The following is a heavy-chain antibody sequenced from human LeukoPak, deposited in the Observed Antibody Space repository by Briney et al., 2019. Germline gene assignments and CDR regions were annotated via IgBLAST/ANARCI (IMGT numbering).Heavy chain of an antibody. D-gene: IGHD2-21*01. Sequence: GGSLRLSCAASGFTFSSYAMHWVRQAPGKGLEWVAVISYDGSNKYYADSVKGRFTISRDNSKNTLYLQMNSLRAEDRAVYYCASGPLPIGFDYWGQGTLVTVSS. J-gene: IGHJ4*02. CDR2: ISYDGSNK. CDR1: GFTFSSYA. CDR3: ASGPLPIGFDY. V-gene: IGHV3-30*01.